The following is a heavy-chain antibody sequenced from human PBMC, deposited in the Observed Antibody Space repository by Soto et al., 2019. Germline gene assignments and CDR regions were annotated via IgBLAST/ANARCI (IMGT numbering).Heavy chain of an antibody. V-gene: IGHV5-51*01. CDR1: GYSFTSYW. J-gene: IGHJ6*02. CDR2: IYPGDSDT. D-gene: IGHD5-18*01. CDR3: AWDDGYSYGKNYYYYGMDV. Sequence: GESLKISCKGSGYSFTSYWIGWVRQMPGKGLEWMGIIYPGDSDTRYSPSFQGQVTISADKSISTAYLQWSSLKASDTAMYYCAWDDGYSYGKNYYYYGMDVWGQGTTVTVSS.